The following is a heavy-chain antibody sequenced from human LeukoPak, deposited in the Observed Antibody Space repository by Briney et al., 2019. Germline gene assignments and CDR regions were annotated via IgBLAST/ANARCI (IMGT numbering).Heavy chain of an antibody. CDR2: ISGSGGST. CDR3: AKTTSALFNYFDY. J-gene: IGHJ4*02. V-gene: IGHV3-23*01. CDR1: GFTFSSYA. D-gene: IGHD4-17*01. Sequence: PGGSLRLSCAASGFTFSSYAMSWVRQAPGKGLEWVSAISGSGGSTYYADSVKGRFTIARDNSKNTLDLQMNSLRAADTAVYYCAKTTSALFNYFDYWGQGTLVTVSS.